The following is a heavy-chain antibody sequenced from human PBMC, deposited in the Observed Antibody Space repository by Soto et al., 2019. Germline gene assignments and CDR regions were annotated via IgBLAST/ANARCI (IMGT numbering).Heavy chain of an antibody. CDR2: INPSGGST. V-gene: IGHV1-46*01. CDR3: ARDGEEAGGRGDYYYGIDG. J-gene: IGHJ6*02. CDR1: GYTFTSYY. Sequence: ASVKVSCKASGYTFTSYYMHWVRQAPGQGLEWMGIINPSGGSTTYAQKFQGRVTMTRDTSTTAVYMELSSPRSEDTAVYYYARDGEEAGGRGDYYYGIDGWGQGTTVSVTS. D-gene: IGHD3-3*01.